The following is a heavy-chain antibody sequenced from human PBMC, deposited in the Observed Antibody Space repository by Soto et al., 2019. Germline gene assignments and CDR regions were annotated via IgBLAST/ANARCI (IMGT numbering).Heavy chain of an antibody. CDR1: DFSFTSHG. Sequence: ASVKVSCKAYDFSFTSHGISWVRQAPGQGLEWMGWISLYNGNTNYAQQFQGRVTMTTDTSTSTAYMELRSLRAEDTAVYYCANTRIVGATPVDYWGQGTLVTVSS. J-gene: IGHJ4*02. V-gene: IGHV1-18*04. CDR3: ANTRIVGATPVDY. D-gene: IGHD1-26*01. CDR2: ISLYNGNT.